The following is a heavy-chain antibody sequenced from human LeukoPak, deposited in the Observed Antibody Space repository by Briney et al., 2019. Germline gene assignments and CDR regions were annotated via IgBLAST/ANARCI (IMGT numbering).Heavy chain of an antibody. CDR1: GGSISSGGYY. J-gene: IGHJ4*02. CDR3: ASLQLGYCSSTSCPAHDY. Sequence: PSETLSLTCTVSGGSISSGGYYWSWIRQHPGKGLEWIGYIYYSGSTYYNPSLKSRVTISVDTSKNQFSLKLSSVTAADTAVYYCASLQLGYCSSTSCPAHDYWGQGTLVTVSS. CDR2: IYYSGST. D-gene: IGHD2-2*01. V-gene: IGHV4-31*03.